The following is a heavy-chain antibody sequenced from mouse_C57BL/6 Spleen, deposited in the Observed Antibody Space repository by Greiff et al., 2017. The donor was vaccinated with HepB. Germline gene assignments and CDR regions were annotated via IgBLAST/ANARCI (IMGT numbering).Heavy chain of an antibody. CDR1: GYSITSGYY. CDR2: ISYDGSN. V-gene: IGHV3-6*01. CDR3: ARVTTVDYYAMDY. Sequence: VQLQQSGPGLVKPSQSLSLTCSVTGYSITSGYYWNWIRQFPGNKLEWMGYISYDGSNNYNPSLKNRISITRDTSKNQFFLKLNSVTTEDTATYYCARVTTVDYYAMDYWGQGTSVTVSS. D-gene: IGHD1-1*01. J-gene: IGHJ4*01.